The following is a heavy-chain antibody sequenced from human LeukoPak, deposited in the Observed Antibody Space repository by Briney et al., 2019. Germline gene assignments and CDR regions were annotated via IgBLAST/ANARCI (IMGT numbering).Heavy chain of an antibody. J-gene: IGHJ6*03. CDR3: AESTTTASGLYYMDV. D-gene: IGHD1-1*01. CDR1: GGTFSSYA. Sequence: SVKVSCKASGGTFSSYAISWVRQAPGQGLEWMGGIIPIFGTANYAQKFQGRVTITMDESTSTAYMELSSLRSEDTAVYYCAESTTTASGLYYMDVWGKGTTVTVSS. CDR2: IIPIFGTA. V-gene: IGHV1-69*05.